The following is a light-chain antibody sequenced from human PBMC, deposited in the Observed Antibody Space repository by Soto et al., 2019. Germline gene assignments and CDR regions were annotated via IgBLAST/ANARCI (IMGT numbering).Light chain of an antibody. CDR3: QQYSDLPMT. J-gene: IGKJ5*01. V-gene: IGKV3D-15*02. CDR2: GAS. CDR1: DATTTN. Sequence: EIVMTQSPATLSVSPGDRATLSCRASDATTTNLAWYQQKPGQAPRLLIFGASRRATGIPDRFSGSASGTDFTLTICRLEPEDFAVYFCQQYSDLPMTFGQGARLEIK.